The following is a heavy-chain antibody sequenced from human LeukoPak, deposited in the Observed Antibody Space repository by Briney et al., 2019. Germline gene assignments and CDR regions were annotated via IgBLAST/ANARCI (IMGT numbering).Heavy chain of an antibody. CDR1: GFTFSNYA. Sequence: VGSLRLSCAASGFTFSNYAMTWVRQAPGKGLEWVSAISASGGSTYYADSVKGRFTISRDNSKDTLYLQMNSLRAEDTALYYCAKGPTRQGYCSTTSCRDYYFDYWGQGTLVTVSS. V-gene: IGHV3-23*01. CDR2: ISASGGST. J-gene: IGHJ4*02. CDR3: AKGPTRQGYCSTTSCRDYYFDY. D-gene: IGHD2-2*01.